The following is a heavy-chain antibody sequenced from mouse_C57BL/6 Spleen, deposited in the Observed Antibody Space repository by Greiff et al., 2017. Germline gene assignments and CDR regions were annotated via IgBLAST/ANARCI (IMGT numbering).Heavy chain of an antibody. CDR2: ISSGGSYT. J-gene: IGHJ2*01. V-gene: IGHV5-6*02. CDR1: GFTFSSYG. Sequence: EVKLVESGGDLVKPGGSLKLSCAASGFTFSSYGMSWVRQTPDKRLEWVATISSGGSYTYYPDSVKGRFTISRDNAKNTLYLQMSSLKSEDTAMYYCARIYDGYPYYFDYWGQGTTLTVSS. CDR3: ARIYDGYPYYFDY. D-gene: IGHD2-3*01.